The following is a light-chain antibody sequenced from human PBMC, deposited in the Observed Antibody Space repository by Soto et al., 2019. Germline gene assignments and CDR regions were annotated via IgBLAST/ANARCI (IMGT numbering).Light chain of an antibody. V-gene: IGKV1-5*01. CDR2: DAS. Sequence: IHMTQSPSTVSASVGESVTISCRASQDIVTYLAWYQQKPGKAPKLLIFDASTLQSGVSPRFRGSGSGSDFSLTISNLQPDDVGAYFCQHYTLSSGPFGGGTRVET. CDR3: QHYTLSSGP. CDR1: QDIVTY. J-gene: IGKJ4*02.